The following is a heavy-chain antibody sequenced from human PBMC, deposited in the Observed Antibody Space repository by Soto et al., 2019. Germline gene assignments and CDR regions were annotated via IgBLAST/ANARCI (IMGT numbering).Heavy chain of an antibody. Sequence: ASVKVSCKASGYTFTGYYIHWVRQAPGQGLEWMGWINGNSGDTKYAQNFQGWVTMTRDTSISTAYMELSRLRSDDTAVYYCARWVYDSSGTYYFDFWGQGTLVTVSS. CDR2: INGNSGDT. D-gene: IGHD3-22*01. CDR3: ARWVYDSSGTYYFDF. V-gene: IGHV1-2*04. CDR1: GYTFTGYY. J-gene: IGHJ4*02.